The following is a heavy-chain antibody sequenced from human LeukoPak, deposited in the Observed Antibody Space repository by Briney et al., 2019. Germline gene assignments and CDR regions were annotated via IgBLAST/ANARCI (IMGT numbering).Heavy chain of an antibody. Sequence: SETLSLTCTVSGGSISSGSYYWSWIRQPAGKGLEWIGRIYTSGSTNYNPSLKSRVTISVDTSKNQFSLKLSSVTAADTAVYYCARYYSSRDAFDIWGQGTMVTVSS. CDR2: IYTSGST. D-gene: IGHD6-13*01. CDR1: GGSISSGSYY. CDR3: ARYYSSRDAFDI. J-gene: IGHJ3*02. V-gene: IGHV4-61*02.